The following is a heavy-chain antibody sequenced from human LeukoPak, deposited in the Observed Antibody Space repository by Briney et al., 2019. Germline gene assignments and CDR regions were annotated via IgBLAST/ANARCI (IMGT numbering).Heavy chain of an antibody. J-gene: IGHJ6*02. Sequence: GASVKVSCKASGYTFTGYYMHWVRQAPGQGLEWMGWINPNSGGTNYAQKFQGRVTMTRDTSTSTVYMELSSLRSEDTAVYYCARDPPKEDTAMVPSYYYGMDVWGQGTTVTVSS. V-gene: IGHV1-2*02. CDR3: ARDPPKEDTAMVPSYYYGMDV. CDR2: INPNSGGT. CDR1: GYTFTGYY. D-gene: IGHD5-18*01.